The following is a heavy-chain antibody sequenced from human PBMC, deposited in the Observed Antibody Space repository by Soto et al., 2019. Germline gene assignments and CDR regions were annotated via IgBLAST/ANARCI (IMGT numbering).Heavy chain of an antibody. V-gene: IGHV4-4*07. CDR1: GGSISSYY. CDR3: ARDWKVRGSGSLDYYYGMDV. D-gene: IGHD3-10*01. Sequence: QVQLQESGPGLVKPSETLSLTCTVSGGSISSYYWSWIRQPAGKGLEWIGRIYTSGCTNYNPSLKSRVTMSVDTSKNQFSLKLSSVTAADTAVYYCARDWKVRGSGSLDYYYGMDVWCQGTTVTVSS. J-gene: IGHJ6*02. CDR2: IYTSGCT.